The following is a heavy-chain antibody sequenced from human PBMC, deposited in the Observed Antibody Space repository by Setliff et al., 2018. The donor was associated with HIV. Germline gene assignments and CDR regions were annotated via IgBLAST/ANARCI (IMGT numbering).Heavy chain of an antibody. CDR2: IIPHFDAP. Sequence: SVKVSCKASGGTFTSSAISWVRQARGQGLEWMGAIIPHFDAPQYAQKFQGRVTITADQSTSTAYMELSGLTSEDTAAYYCASPRLDWSLSHFDYWGQGTPVTVS. CDR1: GGTFTSSA. D-gene: IGHD3-9*01. J-gene: IGHJ4*02. CDR3: ASPRLDWSLSHFDY. V-gene: IGHV1-69*13.